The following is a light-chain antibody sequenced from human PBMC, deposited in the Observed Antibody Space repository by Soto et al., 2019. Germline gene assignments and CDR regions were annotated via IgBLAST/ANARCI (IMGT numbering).Light chain of an antibody. CDR2: DVS. CDR1: SSDVGNYNL. Sequence: QSALAKPASVSVSPGQSITISCTGTSSDVGNYNLVSWYQQHPGKAPKLMIYDVSKRPSGVSNRFSGSKSGNTASLTISGLQADDEADYYCCSYAGDSYVFGTGTKVTVL. V-gene: IGLV2-23*02. J-gene: IGLJ1*01. CDR3: CSYAGDSYV.